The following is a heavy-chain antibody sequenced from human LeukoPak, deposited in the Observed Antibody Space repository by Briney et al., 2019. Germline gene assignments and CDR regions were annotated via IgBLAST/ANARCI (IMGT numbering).Heavy chain of an antibody. V-gene: IGHV1-58*01. CDR3: AADPRGNDVIGYYGMDV. D-gene: IGHD1-1*01. CDR2: IVVGSGNT. J-gene: IGHJ6*02. Sequence: ASVTVSCTASGFTFTSSAVQWVRQARGQRLEWIGWIVVGSGNTNYAQKFQERVTITRDMSTNTAYMELSSLRSEDTAVYYCAADPRGNDVIGYYGMDVWGQGTTVTVSS. CDR1: GFTFTSSA.